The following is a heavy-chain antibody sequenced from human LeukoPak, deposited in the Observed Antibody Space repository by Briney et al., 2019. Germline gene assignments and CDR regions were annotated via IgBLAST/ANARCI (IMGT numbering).Heavy chain of an antibody. CDR2: IKETTYGGTT. D-gene: IGHD1-14*01. Sequence: GGSLRLSCLGSGFTFTTAWMSWVRQAPGKGLEWVGRIKETTYGGTTYFAAPVRGRFTISRDDSKNTLYLQMDNLRVEDTGVYFCSTDGNYWGQGTLVVVS. V-gene: IGHV3-15*01. CDR3: STDGNY. CDR1: GFTFTTAW. J-gene: IGHJ4*02.